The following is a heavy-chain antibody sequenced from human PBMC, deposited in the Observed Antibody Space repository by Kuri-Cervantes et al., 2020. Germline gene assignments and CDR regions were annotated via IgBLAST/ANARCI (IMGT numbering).Heavy chain of an antibody. D-gene: IGHD1-26*01. CDR2: MKSKNEGGKT. J-gene: IGHJ5*02. CDR1: GASFTNAW. Sequence: GESLKISCGASGASFTNAWLSWVRQAPGKGLEWVGRMKSKNEGGKTDYAAPVKGRFTISRDDSQNTLYLQMNSLKTEDTAVYYCTRAASGSYWTRSFDPWGQGTLVTVSS. CDR3: TRAASGSYWTRSFDP. V-gene: IGHV3-15*01.